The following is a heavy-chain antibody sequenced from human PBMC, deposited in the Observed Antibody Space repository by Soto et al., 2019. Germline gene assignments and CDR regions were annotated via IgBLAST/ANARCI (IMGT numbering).Heavy chain of an antibody. Sequence: SETLSLTCTVSGGSISDYYWSWIRQPPGKGLEWVGYIYYTGSTTYNPSLKSRLTLSVDRSKNQFSLNLSSVTAADTAVYYCARVNYYGSGNYDESWFDPWGQGTLVTVSS. CDR1: GGSISDYY. CDR2: IYYTGST. D-gene: IGHD3-10*01. J-gene: IGHJ5*02. CDR3: ARVNYYGSGNYDESWFDP. V-gene: IGHV4-59*12.